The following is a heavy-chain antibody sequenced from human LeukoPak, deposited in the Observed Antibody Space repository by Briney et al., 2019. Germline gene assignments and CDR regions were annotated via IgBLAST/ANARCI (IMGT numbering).Heavy chain of an antibody. CDR3: AKENPSLGQGIHLVDY. CDR1: EFTFNSYG. Sequence: GGSLRLSCAASEFTFNSYGMHWVRQAPGKGLEWVALISDDGNNKYYADSVKGRFTISRDNSKNTLYLQMNSLRAEDTAVYYCAKENPSLGQGIHLVDYWGQGTLVTVSS. J-gene: IGHJ4*02. V-gene: IGHV3-30*18. CDR2: ISDDGNNK. D-gene: IGHD1-14*01.